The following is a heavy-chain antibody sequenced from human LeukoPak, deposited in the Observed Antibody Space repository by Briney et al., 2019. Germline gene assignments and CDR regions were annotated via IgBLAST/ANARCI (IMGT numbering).Heavy chain of an antibody. V-gene: IGHV5-51*01. CDR2: IYPGDSDT. Sequence: GESLKIYCKGSGYSFTSYWIGWVRQMPGKGLEWMGIIYPGDSDTRYSPSFQGQVTISADKSISTAYLQWSSLKASDTAMYYCARGPTWIQLWRGLDYWGQGTLVTVSS. D-gene: IGHD5-18*01. CDR1: GYSFTSYW. J-gene: IGHJ4*02. CDR3: ARGPTWIQLWRGLDY.